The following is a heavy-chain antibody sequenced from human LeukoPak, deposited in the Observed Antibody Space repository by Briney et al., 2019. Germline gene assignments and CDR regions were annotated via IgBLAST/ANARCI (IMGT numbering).Heavy chain of an antibody. CDR1: GGTFSGYA. D-gene: IGHD6-13*01. CDR2: IIPIFGTA. J-gene: IGHJ4*02. CDR3: ARGSSSWYTNAFDY. V-gene: IGHV1-69*13. Sequence: ASVKVSCKASGGTFSGYAISWVRQAPGQGLEWMGGIIPIFGTANYAQKFQGRVTITADESTSTAYMELSSLRSEDTAVYYCARGSSSWYTNAFDYWGQGTLVTVSS.